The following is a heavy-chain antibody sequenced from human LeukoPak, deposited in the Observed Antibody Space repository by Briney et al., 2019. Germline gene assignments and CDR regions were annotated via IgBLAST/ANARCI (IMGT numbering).Heavy chain of an antibody. V-gene: IGHV3-7*04. Sequence: GGSLRLSCAASGFTFSRLWMSWVRQAPGKGLEWVANMNEDGSIRNHVDSVKGRFTISRDNAKNSLYLQMNSLRAEDTAVYYCATAGGYSYGLHGYFDLWGRGTLVTVSS. CDR2: MNEDGSIR. CDR3: ATAGGYSYGLHGYFDL. J-gene: IGHJ2*01. CDR1: GFTFSRLW. D-gene: IGHD5-18*01.